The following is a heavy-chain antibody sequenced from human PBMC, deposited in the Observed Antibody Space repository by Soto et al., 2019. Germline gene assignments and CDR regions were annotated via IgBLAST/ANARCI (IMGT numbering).Heavy chain of an antibody. D-gene: IGHD6-13*01. V-gene: IGHV1-69*13. CDR2: IIPIFGTA. J-gene: IGHJ4*02. CDR1: GGTFSSYA. Sequence: SVKVSCKASGGTFSSYAISWVRQAPGQGLEWMGGIIPIFGTANYAQKFQGRVTITADESTSTAYMELSSLRSEDTAVYYCARGPTDLTYSSSWYAGLLTYWGPGTLVTVSA. CDR3: ARGPTDLTYSSSWYAGLLTY.